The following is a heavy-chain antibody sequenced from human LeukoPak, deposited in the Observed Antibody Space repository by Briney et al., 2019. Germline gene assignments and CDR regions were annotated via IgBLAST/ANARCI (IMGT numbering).Heavy chain of an antibody. Sequence: GESLKISCKGSGYNFTSYWIGWVRQMPGKGLEWMGIIYPGDSDTRYSPSFQGQVTISADKSISTAHLQWSSLRASDTAMHYCARGVEMATLNAFDIWGQGTMVTVSS. CDR3: ARGVEMATLNAFDI. D-gene: IGHD5-24*01. CDR1: GYNFTSYW. V-gene: IGHV5-51*01. J-gene: IGHJ3*02. CDR2: IYPGDSDT.